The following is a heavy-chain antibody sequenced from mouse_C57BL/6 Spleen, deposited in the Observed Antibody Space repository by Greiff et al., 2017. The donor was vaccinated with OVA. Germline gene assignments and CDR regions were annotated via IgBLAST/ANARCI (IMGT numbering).Heavy chain of an antibody. CDR2: IHPNSGST. Sequence: QLQQPGAELVKPGASVKLSCKASGYTFTSYWMHWVKQRPGQGLEWIGMIHPNSGSTNYNEKFKSKATLTVDKSSSTAYMQLSSLTSEDSAVYYCARSPHYYGSSYAMDYWGQGTSVTVSS. D-gene: IGHD1-1*01. V-gene: IGHV1-64*01. J-gene: IGHJ4*01. CDR3: ARSPHYYGSSYAMDY. CDR1: GYTFTSYW.